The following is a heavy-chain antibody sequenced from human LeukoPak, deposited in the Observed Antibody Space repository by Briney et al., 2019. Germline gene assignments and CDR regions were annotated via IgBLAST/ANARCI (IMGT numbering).Heavy chain of an antibody. Sequence: GGSLRLSCAASGFTFSSYAMSWVRQAPGKGLEWVSAISGSGRSTYYADSVKGRFTISRDNSKNTLYLQMNSLRAEDTAVYYCAKGERYYDFWSGYIIGGDYYYMDVWGKGTTVTVSS. CDR2: ISGSGRST. J-gene: IGHJ6*03. D-gene: IGHD3-3*01. CDR1: GFTFSSYA. CDR3: AKGERYYDFWSGYIIGGDYYYMDV. V-gene: IGHV3-23*01.